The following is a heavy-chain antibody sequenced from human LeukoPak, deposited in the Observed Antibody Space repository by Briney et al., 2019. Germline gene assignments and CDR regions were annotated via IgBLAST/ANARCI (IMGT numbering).Heavy chain of an antibody. D-gene: IGHD5-12*01. CDR1: GFTFSSYG. CDR2: IWYDGSNK. V-gene: IGHV3-33*01. CDR3: ARDDDGGIVATIALGMDV. J-gene: IGHJ6*02. Sequence: PGGSLRLSCAASGFTFSSYGMHWVRQAPGKGLEWVAVIWYDGSNKYYADSVKGRFTISRDNSKNTLYLQMNSLRAEGTAVYYCARDDDGGIVATIALGMDVWGQGTTVTVSS.